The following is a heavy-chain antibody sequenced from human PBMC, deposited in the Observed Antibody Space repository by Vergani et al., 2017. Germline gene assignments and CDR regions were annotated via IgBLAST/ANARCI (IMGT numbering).Heavy chain of an antibody. D-gene: IGHD3-3*01. Sequence: EVQLLESGGGLVQPGGSLRLSCAASGFTFSSYAMSWVRQAPGKGLEWVSAISGSGGSTYYADSVKGRFTIARDNSKNTLYLQMNSLRAEDTAVYYCAKARYYDFWSGDYYFDYWGQGTLVTVSS. V-gene: IGHV3-23*01. CDR2: ISGSGGST. CDR1: GFTFSSYA. J-gene: IGHJ4*02. CDR3: AKARYYDFWSGDYYFDY.